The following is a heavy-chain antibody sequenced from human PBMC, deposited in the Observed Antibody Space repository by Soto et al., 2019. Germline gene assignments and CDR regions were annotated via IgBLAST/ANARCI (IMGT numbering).Heavy chain of an antibody. D-gene: IGHD3-3*01. CDR1: GFAFANYE. Sequence: PGGSLRLSCAASGFAFANYEMHWVRQAPGKGLDWVAYINGGGDVKYYADSVEGRFTISRDNAKNALFLQMDNLRAEDTAIYYCARLSGDGFWKSYSPYNLCESWGQGALVTVSS. J-gene: IGHJ5*01. CDR2: INGGGDVK. V-gene: IGHV3-48*03. CDR3: ARLSGDGFWKSYSPYNLCES.